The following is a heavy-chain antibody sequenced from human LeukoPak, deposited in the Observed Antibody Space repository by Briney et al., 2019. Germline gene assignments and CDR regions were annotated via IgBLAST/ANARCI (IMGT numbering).Heavy chain of an antibody. CDR3: ARERAYDSSGYYYS. CDR2: IIPIFGTA. V-gene: IGHV1-69*01. CDR1: GGTFSSYA. D-gene: IGHD3-22*01. Sequence: SVKVSCKASGGTFSSYAISWVRQAPGQGLEWMGGIIPIFGTANYAQKFQGRVTITADESTSTAYMELSSLRSEDTAVYYCARERAYDSSGYYYSWGQGTLVTVSS. J-gene: IGHJ4*02.